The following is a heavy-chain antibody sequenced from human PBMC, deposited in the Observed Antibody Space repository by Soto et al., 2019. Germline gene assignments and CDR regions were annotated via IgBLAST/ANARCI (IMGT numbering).Heavy chain of an antibody. V-gene: IGHV2-70*01. CDR2: IDWDDDK. J-gene: IGHJ4*02. CDR3: ARQMHDSSGYYPDY. CDR1: GFSLSTSGMC. Sequence: SGPTLVNPTQTLTLTCTFSGFSLSTSGMCVSWIRQPPGKALEWLALIDWDDDKYYSTSLKTRLTISKDTSKNQEVLTMTNMDPVDTATYYYARQMHDSSGYYPDYWGQGTLVTVPS. D-gene: IGHD3-22*01.